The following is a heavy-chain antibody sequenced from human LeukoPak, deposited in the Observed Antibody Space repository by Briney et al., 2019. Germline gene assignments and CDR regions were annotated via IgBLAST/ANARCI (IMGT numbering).Heavy chain of an antibody. Sequence: ASVKVSCKASGYTFTDYYIHWMRQAPGQGLEWMGWINPDSGGTSYAQKFQGGVTMTRDTSISTVYVELSRLRFDDTAVYYCARSDSYTWFDPWGQGTLVTVSS. CDR3: ARSDSYTWFDP. V-gene: IGHV1-2*02. CDR1: GYTFTDYY. CDR2: INPDSGGT. J-gene: IGHJ5*02. D-gene: IGHD2-15*01.